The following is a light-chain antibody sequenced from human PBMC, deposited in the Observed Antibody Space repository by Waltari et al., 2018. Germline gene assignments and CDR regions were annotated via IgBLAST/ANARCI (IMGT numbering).Light chain of an antibody. J-gene: IGKJ2*01. Sequence: VLTQSPGTLSLSPGERATLSCRASLRLTKRYLAWYQQKPGQAPRLLIYGASSRAAGIPVRFTGSGSGTDYTLTISRLEPEDFAVYYCQQYGSSVMYTFGQGTRLEI. CDR2: GAS. CDR1: LRLTKRY. CDR3: QQYGSSVMYT. V-gene: IGKV3-20*01.